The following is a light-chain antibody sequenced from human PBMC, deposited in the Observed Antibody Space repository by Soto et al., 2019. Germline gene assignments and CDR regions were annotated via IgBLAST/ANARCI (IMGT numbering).Light chain of an antibody. CDR2: DAY. CDR3: QQRHMWPIT. V-gene: IGKV3-11*01. CDR1: QSFRGL. Sequence: EVVLTHSPVTLSLSPGERATLSCRASQSFRGLLAWYQQKPGQAPRLLIYDAYNRATGIPPRFSGSGSGTDFTLTISSLEPEDSAVYYCQQRHMWPITFVQGTRLEIK. J-gene: IGKJ5*01.